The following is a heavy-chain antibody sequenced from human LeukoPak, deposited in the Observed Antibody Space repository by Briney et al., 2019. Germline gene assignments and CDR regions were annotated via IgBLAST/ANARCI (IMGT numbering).Heavy chain of an antibody. CDR1: GYTFTDYG. V-gene: IGHV1-18*01. CDR2: ISAVTGNT. J-gene: IGHJ5*02. Sequence: GASVKVSCKASGYTFTDYGISWVRQAPGQGLEWMGWISAVTGNTEYPQKVHLQGRVTVTRDTSTNTAYMELRSLRSDDTAVYYCARDGADIVVVVAAPVNWFDPWGQGTLVTVSS. D-gene: IGHD2-15*01. CDR3: ARDGADIVVVVAAPVNWFDP.